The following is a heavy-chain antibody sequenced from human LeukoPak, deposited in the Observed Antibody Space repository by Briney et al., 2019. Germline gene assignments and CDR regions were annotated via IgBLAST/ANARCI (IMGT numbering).Heavy chain of an antibody. CDR1: GYTFSSFY. CDR2: IKPSGGST. CDR3: ARGYYDSSGYGWFDP. J-gene: IGHJ5*02. Sequence: ASVKVSCKASGYTFSSFYMHWVRQAPGQGLEWMGIIKPSGGSTSYAQKFQGRVTMTRDTSTSTVYMELSSLRSEDTAVYYCARGYYDSSGYGWFDPWGQGTLVTVSS. D-gene: IGHD3-22*01. V-gene: IGHV1-46*01.